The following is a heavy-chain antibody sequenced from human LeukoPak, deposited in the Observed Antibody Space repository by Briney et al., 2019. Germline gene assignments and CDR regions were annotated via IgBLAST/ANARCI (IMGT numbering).Heavy chain of an antibody. CDR1: GFTFSDYY. CDR3: ARVHSHYGSGSRDDAFDI. D-gene: IGHD3-10*01. CDR2: ISSSGSTI. J-gene: IGHJ3*02. V-gene: IGHV3-11*04. Sequence: PGGSLRLSCAASGFTFSDYYMTWIRQAPGKELEWVSYISSSGSTIYYAGSVKGRFTISRDNAKNSLYLQMNSLRAEDTAVYYCARVHSHYGSGSRDDAFDIWGQGTMVTVSS.